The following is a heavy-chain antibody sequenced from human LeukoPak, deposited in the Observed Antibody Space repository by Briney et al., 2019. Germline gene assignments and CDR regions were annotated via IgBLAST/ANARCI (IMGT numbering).Heavy chain of an antibody. CDR3: ARDLGEIEMAAIFFDY. CDR2: ISAYNGKI. V-gene: IGHV1-18*01. D-gene: IGHD5-24*01. Sequence: ASVKVSSKASGYSFTSFGISWVRQAPGQGLEWMGWISAYNGKINYAQNLQGRVTLTQDTSTSTAYMELRSLRSDDTAVYYCARDLGEIEMAAIFFDYWGQGTLVTVSS. CDR1: GYSFTSFG. J-gene: IGHJ4*02.